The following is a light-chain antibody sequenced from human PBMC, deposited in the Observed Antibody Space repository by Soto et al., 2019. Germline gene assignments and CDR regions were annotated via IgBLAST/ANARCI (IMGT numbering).Light chain of an antibody. CDR1: SSDVGSYSL. J-gene: IGLJ1*01. Sequence: QSALTRPASVSGSPGQSITISCTGSSSDVGSYSLVSWYQQHPGKAPKLMIYEGSKRPSGVSNRFSGSKSGNTASLTISGLQAEDEADYYCCSYAGSTTFYVFGTGTKLTVL. CDR2: EGS. V-gene: IGLV2-23*01. CDR3: CSYAGSTTFYV.